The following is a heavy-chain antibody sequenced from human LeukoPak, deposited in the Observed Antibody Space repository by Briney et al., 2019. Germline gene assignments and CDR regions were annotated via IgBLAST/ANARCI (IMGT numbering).Heavy chain of an antibody. V-gene: IGHV4-30-4*01. CDR2: IYHSGST. CDR3: ASCRAHWFDP. J-gene: IGHJ5*02. CDR1: GDSISTSDSY. Sequence: SQTLSLTCTVSGDSISTSDSYWSWIRQSPGKGLEWIGFIYHSGSTYYNPSLKSRVIISVDTSKNQFSLKLSSVTAADTAVYYCASCRAHWFDPWGQGALVTVSS.